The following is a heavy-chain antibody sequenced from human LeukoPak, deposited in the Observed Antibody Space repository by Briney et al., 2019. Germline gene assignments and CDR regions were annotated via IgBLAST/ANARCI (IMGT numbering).Heavy chain of an antibody. V-gene: IGHV3-53*01. CDR2: IYSGGNT. Sequence: GGSLRLSCAASGFAVSSHYMSWVRQAPGKGLEWVSIIYSGGNTYYADSVRGRFTISRYNSKNTLYLQMNYLRAEDTAVYYCTSRRLNSEFGMDVWGKGTTVTVSS. J-gene: IGHJ6*04. D-gene: IGHD4-23*01. CDR1: GFAVSSHY. CDR3: TSRRLNSEFGMDV.